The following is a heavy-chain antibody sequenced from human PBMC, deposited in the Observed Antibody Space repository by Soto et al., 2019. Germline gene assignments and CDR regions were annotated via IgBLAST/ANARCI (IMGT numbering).Heavy chain of an antibody. CDR1: GGSISSYY. J-gene: IGHJ5*02. CDR3: ARDKSSGWDPTFDP. Sequence: SETLSLTCTVSGGSISSYYWSWIRQPPGKGLEWIGYIYYSGSTNYNPSLKSRVTISVDTSKNQFSLKLSSVTAADTAVYYCARDKSSGWDPTFDPWGQGTLVTVSS. CDR2: IYYSGST. V-gene: IGHV4-59*01. D-gene: IGHD6-19*01.